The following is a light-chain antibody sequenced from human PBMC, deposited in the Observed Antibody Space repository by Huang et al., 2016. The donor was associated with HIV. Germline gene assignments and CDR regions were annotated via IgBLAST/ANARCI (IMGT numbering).Light chain of an antibody. J-gene: IGKJ2*01. Sequence: ELVLTQSPATLSLSPGQRATLSCRASQSVSSYLAWYQQQPGQAPRLIIYDTATRATGGPARVSGSGSGTDFTLTINRLEPEDFAVYYCQQHSNWPLLGQGTKLEI. CDR1: QSVSSY. CDR3: QQHSNWPL. CDR2: DTA. V-gene: IGKV3-11*01.